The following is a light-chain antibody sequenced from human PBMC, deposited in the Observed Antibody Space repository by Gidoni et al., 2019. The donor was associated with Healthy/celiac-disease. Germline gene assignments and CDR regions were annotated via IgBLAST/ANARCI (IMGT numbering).Light chain of an antibody. J-gene: IGKJ3*01. V-gene: IGKV3-11*01. CDR2: DAS. Sequence: IVLTPSPAPLSLSPGGRATLSCRASQSVSSYLAWYQQKPGQAPRLLIYDASNRAPGTPTRFGGRGSGKDFPLTISSLEPEDFAVYYCQQRSNWQGFTFGPGTKVEIK. CDR3: QQRSNWQGFT. CDR1: QSVSSY.